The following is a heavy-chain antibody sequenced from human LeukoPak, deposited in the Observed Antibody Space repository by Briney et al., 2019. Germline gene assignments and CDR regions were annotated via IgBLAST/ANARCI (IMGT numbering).Heavy chain of an antibody. CDR3: ARHSSGWYIMDV. J-gene: IGHJ6*03. V-gene: IGHV4-59*08. Sequence: PSEALSLTCTVSGGSISSYYWSWIRQPPGKGLEWIGYIYYSGSTNYNPSLKSRVTISVDTSKNQFSLKLSSVTAADTAVYYCARHSSGWYIMDVWGKGTTVTVSS. CDR1: GGSISSYY. D-gene: IGHD6-19*01. CDR2: IYYSGST.